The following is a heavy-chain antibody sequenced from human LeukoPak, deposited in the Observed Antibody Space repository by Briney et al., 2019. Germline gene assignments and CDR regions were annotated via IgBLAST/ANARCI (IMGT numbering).Heavy chain of an antibody. CDR3: ARDRITMVRDS. D-gene: IGHD3-10*01. CDR1: GYTFTGYY. J-gene: IGHJ4*02. Sequence: ASVKVSCKASGYTFTGYYMHWVRQAPGQGLEWMGWISAYNGNTNYAQNLQGRVTMTTDTSTSTVYMELRSLRSDDTAVYYCARDRITMVRDSWGQGTLVTVSS. CDR2: ISAYNGNT. V-gene: IGHV1-18*04.